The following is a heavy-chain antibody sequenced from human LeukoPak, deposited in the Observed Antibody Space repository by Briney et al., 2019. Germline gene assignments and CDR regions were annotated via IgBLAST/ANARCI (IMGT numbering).Heavy chain of an antibody. J-gene: IGHJ5*02. CDR1: GYTFTSYD. V-gene: IGHV1-18*01. D-gene: IGHD2-15*01. Sequence: ASVKVSCKASGYTFTSYDISWVRQAPGQGLEWMGWISAYNGNTNYAQKLQGRVTMTTDTSTSTAYMELRSLRSDDTAVYYCARDGGYCSGGSCPDNWFDPWGQGTLVTVSS. CDR2: ISAYNGNT. CDR3: ARDGGYCSGGSCPDNWFDP.